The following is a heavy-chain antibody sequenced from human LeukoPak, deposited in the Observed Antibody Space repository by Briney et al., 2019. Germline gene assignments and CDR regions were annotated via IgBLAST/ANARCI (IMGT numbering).Heavy chain of an antibody. D-gene: IGHD5-12*01. CDR1: GSTFDDYG. CDR2: INWNGGST. J-gene: IGHJ4*02. V-gene: IGHV3-20*04. Sequence: PGGSLRLSCAASGSTFDDYGMSWVRQAPGKGLEWVSGINWNGGSTGYADSVKGRFTISRDNAKNSLYLQMNSLRAEDTALYYCARDLGPITLSGFNYWGQGTLVTVSS. CDR3: ARDLGPITLSGFNY.